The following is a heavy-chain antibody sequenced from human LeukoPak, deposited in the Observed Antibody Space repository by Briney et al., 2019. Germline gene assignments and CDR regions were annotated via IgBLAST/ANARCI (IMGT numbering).Heavy chain of an antibody. CDR3: ASGSTVDIVATIKGVLWDY. J-gene: IGHJ4*02. Sequence: GGSLRLSCAASGFTFSSNWIHWVRQVPGKGLVWVSRINSDGSSTAYADSVEGRFTISRGNAKNSLYLQMNSLRAEDTAVYYCASGSTVDIVATIKGVLWDYWGQGTLVTVSS. V-gene: IGHV3-74*01. CDR1: GFTFSSNW. CDR2: INSDGSST. D-gene: IGHD5-12*01.